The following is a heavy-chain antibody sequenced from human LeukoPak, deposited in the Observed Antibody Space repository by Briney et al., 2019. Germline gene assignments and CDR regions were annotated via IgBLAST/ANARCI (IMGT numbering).Heavy chain of an antibody. Sequence: ASVTVSCTASGYTFTSYDFNWVRQAPGQGLEWVGWMNPNSGNTGYAQKFQGRVTMTRNTSISTAYMELSSLRSEDTAVYYCAIFDYGSGSYYPDYGMDVWGQGTTVTVSS. V-gene: IGHV1-8*01. CDR2: MNPNSGNT. J-gene: IGHJ6*02. D-gene: IGHD3-10*01. CDR1: GYTFTSYD. CDR3: AIFDYGSGSYYPDYGMDV.